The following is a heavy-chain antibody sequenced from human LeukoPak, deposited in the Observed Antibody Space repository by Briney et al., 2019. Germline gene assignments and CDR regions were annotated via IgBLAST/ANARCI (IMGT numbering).Heavy chain of an antibody. CDR3: ARDTGLVVGAFDI. J-gene: IGHJ3*02. CDR1: GGSISSSSYY. Sequence: SETLSLTCTVSGGSISSSSYYWGWIRQPPGKGLEWIGEIHHSGSTNYNPSLKSRVTMSADKSKNQFSLKLSSVTAADTAVYYCARDTGLVVGAFDIWGQGTMVTVSS. D-gene: IGHD2-21*01. CDR2: IHHSGST. V-gene: IGHV4-39*07.